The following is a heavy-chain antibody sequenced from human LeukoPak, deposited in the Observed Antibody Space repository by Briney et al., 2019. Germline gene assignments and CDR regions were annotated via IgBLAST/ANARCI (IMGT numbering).Heavy chain of an antibody. CDR3: ARSPVAAAGTSEP. D-gene: IGHD6-13*01. Sequence: GGSVRLSCAASGLTFSSYWMSWVRQAPGKGLEWVANIKQDGSEKYYVDSVKGRFTISRDNAKNSLYLQMNSLRAEDTAVYYCARSPVAAAGTSEPWGQGTLVTVSS. CDR1: GLTFSSYW. J-gene: IGHJ5*02. CDR2: IKQDGSEK. V-gene: IGHV3-7*01.